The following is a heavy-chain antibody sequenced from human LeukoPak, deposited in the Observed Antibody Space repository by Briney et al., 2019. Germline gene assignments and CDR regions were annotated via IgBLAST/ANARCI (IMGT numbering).Heavy chain of an antibody. V-gene: IGHV4-34*01. D-gene: IGHD3-9*01. J-gene: IGHJ4*02. CDR2: INHSGST. Sequence: SETLSLTCAVYGGSFSGYYWSWIRQPPGKGLEWIGEINHSGSTNYNPSLKSRVTISVDTSKNQFSLKLSSVTAADTAVYYCARGRYYDILTGYYSYGGYFDYWGQGTLVTVPS. CDR3: ARGRYYDILTGYYSYGGYFDY. CDR1: GGSFSGYY.